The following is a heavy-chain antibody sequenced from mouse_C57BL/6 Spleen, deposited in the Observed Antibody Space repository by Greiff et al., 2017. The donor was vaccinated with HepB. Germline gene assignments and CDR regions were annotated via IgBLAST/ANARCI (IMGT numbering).Heavy chain of an antibody. CDR3: TRGGYYVRAMDY. J-gene: IGHJ4*01. CDR2: IDPETGGT. D-gene: IGHD2-3*01. V-gene: IGHV1-15*01. CDR1: GYTFTDYE. Sequence: VQLQQSGAELVRPGASVTLSCKASGYTFTDYEMHWVKQTPVHGLEWIGAIDPETGGTAYNQKFKGKAILTADKSSSTAYMELRSLTSEDSAVYYCTRGGYYVRAMDYWGQGTSVTVSS.